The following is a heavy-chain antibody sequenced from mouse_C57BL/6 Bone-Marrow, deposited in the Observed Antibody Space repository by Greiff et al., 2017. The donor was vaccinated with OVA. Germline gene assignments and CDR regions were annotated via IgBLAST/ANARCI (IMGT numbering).Heavy chain of an antibody. CDR1: GYAFTNYL. CDR3: ARGYYYYGSTLYAMDY. V-gene: IGHV1-54*01. CDR2: INPGSGGT. D-gene: IGHD1-1*01. J-gene: IGHJ4*01. Sequence: VKLQESGAELVRPGTSVKVSCKASGYAFTNYLIEWVKQRPGQGLEWIGVINPGSGGTNYNEKFKGKATLTADKSSSTAYMQLSSLTSEDSAVYFCARGYYYYGSTLYAMDYWGQGTSVTVSS.